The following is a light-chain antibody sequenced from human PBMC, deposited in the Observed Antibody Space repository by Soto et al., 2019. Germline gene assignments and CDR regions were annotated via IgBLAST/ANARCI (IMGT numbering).Light chain of an antibody. J-gene: IGKJ2*01. CDR1: QSVSSSY. CDR3: PQFGGLSLYT. V-gene: IGKV3-20*01. Sequence: EIVLTQSPGTMSLSPGERATLSCRASQSVSSSYLAWYQQKPGQAPRLLIYGASSRATGIPDRFSGSGSGTDFTLTISRLRPVPFAAYTCPQFGGLSLYTFGQGTNLEIK. CDR2: GAS.